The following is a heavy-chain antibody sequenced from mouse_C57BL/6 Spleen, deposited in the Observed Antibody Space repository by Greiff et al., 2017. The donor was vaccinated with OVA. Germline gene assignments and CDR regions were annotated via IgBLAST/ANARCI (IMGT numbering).Heavy chain of an antibody. CDR2: FYPGSGSI. Sequence: VQLQQSGAELVKPGASVKLSCKASGYTFTEYTIHWVKQRSGQGLEWIGWFYPGSGSIKYNEKFKDKATLTADKSSSTVYMELSRLTAEDSAVYFCARHEEGVSDYDGGFAYWGQGTLVTVSA. CDR3: ARHEEGVSDYDGGFAY. V-gene: IGHV1-62-2*01. J-gene: IGHJ3*01. CDR1: GYTFTEYT. D-gene: IGHD2-4*01.